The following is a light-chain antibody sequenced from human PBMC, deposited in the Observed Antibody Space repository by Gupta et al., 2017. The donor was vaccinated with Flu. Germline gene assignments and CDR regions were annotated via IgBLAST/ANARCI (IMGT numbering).Light chain of an antibody. CDR1: SSNIGARYG. CDR2: STT. CDR3: QSYDNSLSGWV. V-gene: IGLV1-40*01. Sequence: QSVLTQPPSVSGAPGQRVIISCTGSSSNIGARYGVHWYQQLPGAVPKLLIYSTTNRPSGVPDRFSASKSGTSASLAIAGLQAEDEAGYYCQSYDNSLSGWVFGGGTKLTVL. J-gene: IGLJ3*02.